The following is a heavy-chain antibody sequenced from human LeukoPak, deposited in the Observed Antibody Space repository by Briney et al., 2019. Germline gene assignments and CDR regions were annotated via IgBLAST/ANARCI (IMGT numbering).Heavy chain of an antibody. V-gene: IGHV1-18*01. D-gene: IGHD3-22*01. J-gene: IGHJ4*02. Sequence: GASVKVSCKASGYTFTSYGISWVRQAPGQGLEWMGWISAYNGNTNYAQKPQGRVTMTTDTSTSTAYMELRSLRSDDTAVYYCARTDSSGYYYPPVFDYWGQGTLVTVSS. CDR2: ISAYNGNT. CDR1: GYTFTSYG. CDR3: ARTDSSGYYYPPVFDY.